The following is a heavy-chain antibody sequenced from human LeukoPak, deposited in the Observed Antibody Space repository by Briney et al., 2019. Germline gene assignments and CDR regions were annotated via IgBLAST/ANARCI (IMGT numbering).Heavy chain of an antibody. J-gene: IGHJ5*02. CDR2: INHSGGT. D-gene: IGHD1-26*01. Sequence: SETLSLTCAVYGGSFSGYYWSWIRQPPGKGLEWIGEINHSGGTNYNPSLKSRVTISVDTSKNQFSLKLTSVTAADTAVYYCARDHGYSGTYSWFDPWGQGTLVTVSS. V-gene: IGHV4-34*01. CDR3: ARDHGYSGTYSWFDP. CDR1: GGSFSGYY.